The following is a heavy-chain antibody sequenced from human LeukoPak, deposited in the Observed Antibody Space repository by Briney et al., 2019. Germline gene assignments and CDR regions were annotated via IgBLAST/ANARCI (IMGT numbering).Heavy chain of an antibody. CDR2: IYYTGIT. CDR1: GDSISSGDHY. CDR3: VRVARRFDP. Sequence: PSQTLSLTCTVSGDSISSGDHYWRWIRQPPGKGLEWIGYIYYTGITYYNPSLKSRLAISVDTSKNQFSPNLSSVTAADTAVYHCVRVARRFDPWGQGTLVTVSS. V-gene: IGHV4-30-4*08. J-gene: IGHJ5*02.